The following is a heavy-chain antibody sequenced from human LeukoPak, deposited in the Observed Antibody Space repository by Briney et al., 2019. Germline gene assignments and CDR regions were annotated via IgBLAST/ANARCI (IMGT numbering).Heavy chain of an antibody. CDR2: INPNRRGT. CDR3: ARGCCSGGSCYSAFDY. Sequence: ASVKVSRKASGYTFTQYYMHWVRQAPGQGLEGMGWINPNRRGTNYAQKFQSRVPLTRDTSISTAYMELSRLRSDDTAVYYCARGCCSGGSCYSAFDYWGQGTLVTVSS. V-gene: IGHV1-2*02. CDR1: GYTFTQYY. J-gene: IGHJ4*02. D-gene: IGHD2-15*01.